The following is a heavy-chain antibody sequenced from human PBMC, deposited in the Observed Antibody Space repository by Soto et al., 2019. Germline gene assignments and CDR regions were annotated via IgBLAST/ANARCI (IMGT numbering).Heavy chain of an antibody. V-gene: IGHV3-30-3*01. CDR3: AKDVTGPGGS. CDR2: ISYDGSNK. D-gene: IGHD3-10*01. Sequence: GESLRLSCAASGFTFSSFAMHWVRQAPGKVLEWVAVISYDGSNKYYADSVKGRFTISRDNAKNTLYLQMNSLRAEDTAVYYCAKDVTGPGGSWGQGT. J-gene: IGHJ4*02. CDR1: GFTFSSFA.